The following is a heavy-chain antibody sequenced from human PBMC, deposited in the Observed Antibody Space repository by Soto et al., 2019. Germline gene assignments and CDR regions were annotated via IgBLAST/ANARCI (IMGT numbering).Heavy chain of an antibody. J-gene: IGHJ6*02. CDR1: GDTFNFYS. V-gene: IGHV1-46*03. Sequence: ASVKVSCKASGDTFNFYSINWVRQAPGQGLEWMGIVNPSGGSTSYAQKFQGRVTMTRDTSTSTVYMELSSLRSEDTAVYYCAISMTTVTTYGMDVWGQGTTVTVSS. D-gene: IGHD4-17*01. CDR2: VNPSGGST. CDR3: AISMTTVTTYGMDV.